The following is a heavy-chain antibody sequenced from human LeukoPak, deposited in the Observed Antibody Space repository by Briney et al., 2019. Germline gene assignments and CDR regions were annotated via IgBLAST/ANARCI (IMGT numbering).Heavy chain of an antibody. Sequence: GGSLRLSCEASGFTFSNYSMNWVRQAPGKGLEWVSYIRSSSSTIYYADSVKGRFTISRDNAKNSLYLQMNSLRAEDTAVYYCARGDCSGGSCYLSLTTIDYWGQGTLVTVSS. V-gene: IGHV3-48*01. CDR2: IRSSSSTI. J-gene: IGHJ4*02. CDR1: GFTFSNYS. D-gene: IGHD2-15*01. CDR3: ARGDCSGGSCYLSLTTIDY.